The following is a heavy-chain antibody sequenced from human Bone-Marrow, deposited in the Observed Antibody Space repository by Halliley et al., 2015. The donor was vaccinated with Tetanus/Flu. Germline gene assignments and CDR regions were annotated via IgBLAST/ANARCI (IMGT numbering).Heavy chain of an antibody. V-gene: IGHV3-11*01. CDR2: IRRSGDPT. CDR3: AGSLRWPTYGLDV. J-gene: IGHJ6*02. Sequence: ECVSFIRRSGDPTEYDDSVKGRFALSRDNAKKSGSLQMNSLRAEDSAVYYCAGSLRWPTYGLDVWGQGTSVTVSS. D-gene: IGHD2-21*02.